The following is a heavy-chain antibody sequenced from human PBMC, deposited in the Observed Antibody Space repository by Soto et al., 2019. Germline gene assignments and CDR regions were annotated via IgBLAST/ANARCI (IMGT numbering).Heavy chain of an antibody. CDR1: GFTFSSYG. CDR2: IWYDGSNK. D-gene: IGHD5-12*01. Sequence: VQLVESGGGVVQPGRSLRLSCAVSGFTFSSYGMHWVRQAPGKGLEWVAVIWYDGSNKYYADSVKGRFTISRDNSKNTLYLQMNSLRAEDTAVYYCARERPTLRYYYYGMDVWGQGTTVTVSS. V-gene: IGHV3-33*01. CDR3: ARERPTLRYYYYGMDV. J-gene: IGHJ6*02.